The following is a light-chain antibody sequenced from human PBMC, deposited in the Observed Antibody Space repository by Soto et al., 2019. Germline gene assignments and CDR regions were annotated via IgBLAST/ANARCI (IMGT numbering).Light chain of an antibody. CDR1: QSVSSY. V-gene: IGKV3-11*01. CDR3: QQRSNWPPTIT. J-gene: IGKJ4*01. Sequence: EIVLTQSPATLSLSPGERATLSCRASQSVSSYLAWYQQKPGQAPRLHIYDASDRATGIPARFSGSGSGTDFTLTISSLEPEDFAVYYCQQRSNWPPTITFGGGTKVEIK. CDR2: DAS.